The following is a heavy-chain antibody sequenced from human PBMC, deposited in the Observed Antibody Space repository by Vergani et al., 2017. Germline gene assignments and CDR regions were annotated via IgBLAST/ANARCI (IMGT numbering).Heavy chain of an antibody. V-gene: IGHV3-23*01. CDR3: VRARCSGPCFMSNWFDS. Sequence: EVQLLESGGDLVQPGKSLKLSCAASEFTFSRYAMSWVRQTPGKGLQWVSSISGSDGDTYYADFAKGRFIISRDNAKNTLYLEMNSLRGDDTAIYYCVRARCSGPCFMSNWFDSWGQGTLVTVSS. D-gene: IGHD5-12*01. CDR1: EFTFSRYA. J-gene: IGHJ5*01. CDR2: ISGSDGDT.